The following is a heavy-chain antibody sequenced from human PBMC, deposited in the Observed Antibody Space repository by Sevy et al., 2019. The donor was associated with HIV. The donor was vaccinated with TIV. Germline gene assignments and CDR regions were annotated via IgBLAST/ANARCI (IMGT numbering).Heavy chain of an antibody. Sequence: GGSLRLSCAASGFTFSSYAMSWVRQAPGKGLEWVSAISGSGGSTNYADSVKGRFTISRDNSKNTLYLQMNSLRAEEKAVYYCAKRLVRDCISTGCYRVQQLVYFDYWGQGTLVTVSS. CDR1: GFTFSSYA. V-gene: IGHV3-23*01. CDR2: ISGSGGST. D-gene: IGHD2-2*01. CDR3: AKRLVRDCISTGCYRVQQLVYFDY. J-gene: IGHJ4*02.